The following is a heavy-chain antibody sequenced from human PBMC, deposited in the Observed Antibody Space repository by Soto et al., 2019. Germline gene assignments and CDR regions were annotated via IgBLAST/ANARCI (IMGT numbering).Heavy chain of an antibody. V-gene: IGHV1-69*06. CDR2: IIPLFGTA. D-gene: IGHD1-20*01. J-gene: IGHJ4*02. Sequence: QVQLVQSGAEVKKPGSSVKVSCKASGGTFNNYAISWVRQAPGQGLEWMGGIIPLFGTANYAQKFEGRVTITADKSTDTAYMELSSLKSEDTAVYYCACLYNWNGWSDYWGQGTLVTVSS. CDR3: ACLYNWNGWSDY. CDR1: GGTFNNYA.